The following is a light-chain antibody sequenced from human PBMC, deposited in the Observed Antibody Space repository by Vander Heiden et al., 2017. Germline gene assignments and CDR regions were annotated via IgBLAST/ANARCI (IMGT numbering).Light chain of an antibody. CDR3: QQRSNWPPIT. CDR2: EAS. Sequence: EVVLTPSPSTLSLSPGERATLSCRASLSVSSYFAWYQQKPGQAPRLLIYEASNRATVIPARFSGSGSGTDFTLTISSLELEDFAVYYCQQRSNWPPITFGQGTRLEIK. V-gene: IGKV3-11*01. CDR1: LSVSSY. J-gene: IGKJ5*01.